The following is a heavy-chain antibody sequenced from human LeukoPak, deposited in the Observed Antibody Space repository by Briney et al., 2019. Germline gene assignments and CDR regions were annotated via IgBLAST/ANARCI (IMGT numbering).Heavy chain of an antibody. CDR1: GVTFGTYG. CDR2: ITGSSTWT. CDR3: ARELVSLGTGYFDL. Sequence: GGSLRLSCEASGVTFGTYGMTWVRQAPGKGLEWVSGITGSSTWTYYTDSVRGRFTISRDNSKNTLHLPMNNLTADDTAIYYCARELVSLGTGYFDLWGRGTLVTVSS. J-gene: IGHJ2*01. V-gene: IGHV3-23*01. D-gene: IGHD7-27*01.